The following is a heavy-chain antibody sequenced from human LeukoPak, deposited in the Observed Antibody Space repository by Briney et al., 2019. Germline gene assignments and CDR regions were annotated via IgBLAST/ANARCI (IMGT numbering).Heavy chain of an antibody. CDR2: INPSRNT. D-gene: IGHD3-3*01. J-gene: IGHJ4*02. CDR1: GGSFSGYY. V-gene: IGHV4-34*01. Sequence: PSETLPLTCAVFGGSFSGYYWNWIRQPPGKGLEWIGQINPSRNTNYNPSLKSRVTISVDTSKKQFSLKLSSVTAADTAVYYCARRYDFWSGYPPPLDYWGQGTLVTVSS. CDR3: ARRYDFWSGYPPPLDY.